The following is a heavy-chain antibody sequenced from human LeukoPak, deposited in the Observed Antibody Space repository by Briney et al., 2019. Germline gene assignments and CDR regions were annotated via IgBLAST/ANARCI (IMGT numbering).Heavy chain of an antibody. V-gene: IGHV1-69*04. CDR2: IIPILGIA. CDR1: GGTFSSYA. J-gene: IGHJ4*02. D-gene: IGHD3-22*01. CDR3: ATLTYYYDSSGYYYY. Sequence: SVKVSCKASGGTFSSYAISWVRQAPGQGLEWMGRIIPILGIANYAQKFQGRVTITADKSTSTAYMELGSLRSEDTAVYYCATLTYYYDSSGYYYYWGQGTLVTVSS.